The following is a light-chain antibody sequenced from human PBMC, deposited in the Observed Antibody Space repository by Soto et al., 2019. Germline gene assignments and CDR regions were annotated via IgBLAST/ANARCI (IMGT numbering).Light chain of an antibody. CDR3: QQYHNYPLA. CDR1: QSISNR. Sequence: DIQMTQSPSSLSASVGDRVTITCRASQSISNRLAWYQQTPGRAPRLLIFKASTIQSGVPSTFSGSGSGTEFTLTISSLQPGDFATYFCQQYHNYPLAFGQGAKVEV. CDR2: KAS. J-gene: IGKJ1*01. V-gene: IGKV1-5*03.